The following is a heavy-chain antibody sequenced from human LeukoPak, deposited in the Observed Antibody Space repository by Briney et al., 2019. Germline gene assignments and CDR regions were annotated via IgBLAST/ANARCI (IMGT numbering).Heavy chain of an antibody. D-gene: IGHD6-19*01. CDR2: INPNSGGT. V-gene: IGHV1-2*02. J-gene: IGHJ5*02. CDR1: GYTFTGYY. Sequence: ASVKVSCKASGYTFTGYYIHWVRQAPGQGLEWMGWINPNSGGTNYAQKFQGRVTMTRDTSISTAYMELSRLRSDDTAVHYCARPRIAVAGYDPWGQGTLVTVSS. CDR3: ARPRIAVAGYDP.